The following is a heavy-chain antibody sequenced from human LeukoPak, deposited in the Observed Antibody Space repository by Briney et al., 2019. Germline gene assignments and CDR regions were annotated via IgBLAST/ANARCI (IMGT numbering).Heavy chain of an antibody. CDR2: MNPNSGNT. CDR3: ARANRGAVAGTRYYYYYMDV. V-gene: IGHV1-8*02. J-gene: IGHJ6*03. D-gene: IGHD6-19*01. Sequence: ASVKVSCKASGYTFTGYYMHWVRQATGQGLEWMGWMNPNSGNTGYAQKFQGRVTMTRNTSISTAYMELSSLRSEDTAVYYCARANRGAVAGTRYYYYYMDVWGKGTTVTVSS. CDR1: GYTFTGYY.